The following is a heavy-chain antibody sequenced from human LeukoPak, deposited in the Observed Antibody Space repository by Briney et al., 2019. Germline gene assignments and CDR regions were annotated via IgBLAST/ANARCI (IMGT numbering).Heavy chain of an antibody. CDR1: GGSISSYF. D-gene: IGHD6-19*01. V-gene: IGHV4-59*01. Sequence: SEALSLTCTVSGGSISSYFWTWIRQPPGKGLEWIGYFYNSGRTKYNPSLKSRVTISVDTSKNHFSLRLSSVTAADTGVYYCARGLEDSGWQPFYFDSWGQGSPVTVSS. CDR2: FYNSGRT. J-gene: IGHJ4*02. CDR3: ARGLEDSGWQPFYFDS.